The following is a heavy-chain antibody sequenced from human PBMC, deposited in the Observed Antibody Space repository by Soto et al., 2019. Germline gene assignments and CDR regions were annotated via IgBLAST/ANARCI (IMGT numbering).Heavy chain of an antibody. D-gene: IGHD3-10*01. Sequence: PSETLSLTCTVSGGSISSSSYYWGWIRQPPGKGLEWIGSIYYSGSTYYNQSLKSRVTISVDTPKNQYSLKLSSVTAADKAVYYCARHYYGSGSYYNDGAFDIWGQGTMVTVSS. V-gene: IGHV4-39*01. J-gene: IGHJ3*02. CDR1: GGSISSSSYY. CDR2: IYYSGST. CDR3: ARHYYGSGSYYNDGAFDI.